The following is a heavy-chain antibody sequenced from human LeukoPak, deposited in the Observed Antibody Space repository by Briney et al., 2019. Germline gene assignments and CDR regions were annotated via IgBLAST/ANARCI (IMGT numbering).Heavy chain of an antibody. Sequence: GGSLRLSCAASRFTFSRYWMHWVRQAPGKGLVWVSRINSDGISTSYADSVKGRFTISRDNAKNTLYLQMNSLRAEDTAVYYCAXXXNYYDSSGPADYWGQGTLVTVSS. CDR2: INSDGIST. V-gene: IGHV3-74*01. CDR1: RFTFSRYW. CDR3: AXXXNYYDSSGPADY. D-gene: IGHD3-22*01. J-gene: IGHJ4*02.